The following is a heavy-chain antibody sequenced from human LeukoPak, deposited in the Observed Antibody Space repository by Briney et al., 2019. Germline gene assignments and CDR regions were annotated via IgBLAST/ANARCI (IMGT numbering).Heavy chain of an antibody. Sequence: ASVKVSCKASGYTFTRYSVHWVRQAPGQGLEWMAIFSPTSGRTTYAQKFQGRVTVTRDTSSSTVYMELGSLRSEDTAMYYCARDDSRWSFDYCGQGTLVTVSS. CDR1: GYTFTRYS. V-gene: IGHV1-46*01. CDR3: ARDDSRWSFDY. D-gene: IGHD3-22*01. CDR2: FSPTSGRT. J-gene: IGHJ4*02.